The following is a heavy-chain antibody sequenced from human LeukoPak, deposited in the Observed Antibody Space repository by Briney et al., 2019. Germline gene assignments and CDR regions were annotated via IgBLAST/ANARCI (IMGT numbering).Heavy chain of an antibody. Sequence: MSSETLSLTCSVSGASISSGSNYWGWIRQPPGKTLEWIGSIYSSGSTYYNSSLQSRVIIIIDTPKNHFSLTLSSVTAADTAVYYCASWVAATSGNWFDPWGQGTLVTVSS. V-gene: IGHV4-39*07. J-gene: IGHJ5*02. CDR3: ASWVAATSGNWFDP. D-gene: IGHD2-15*01. CDR1: GASISSGSNY. CDR2: IYSSGST.